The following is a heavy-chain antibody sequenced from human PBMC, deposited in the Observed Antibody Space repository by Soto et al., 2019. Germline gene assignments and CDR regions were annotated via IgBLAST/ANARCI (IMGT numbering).Heavy chain of an antibody. CDR2: IYSDGST. D-gene: IGHD6-19*01. Sequence: GSLRLSCAASGFTVSSNYMSWVRQAPGKGLEWVSVIYSDGSTYYADSVKGRFTISRDNSKNTLYLQMNSLRAEDTAVYYCARVGMSSGWYFDYWGQGTLVTVSS. V-gene: IGHV3-53*01. J-gene: IGHJ4*01. CDR1: GFTVSSNY. CDR3: ARVGMSSGWYFDY.